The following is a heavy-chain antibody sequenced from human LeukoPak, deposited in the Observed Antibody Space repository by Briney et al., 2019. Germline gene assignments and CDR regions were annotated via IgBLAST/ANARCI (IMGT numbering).Heavy chain of an antibody. Sequence: PSDTLSLTCTVSGDSISSYYWSWIRQPPGKGLEWIGYIYYIGSTNYNPSLKSRVTISLDTSKNQFSLKLSSVTAADTAVYYCARDYAFDIWGQGTLVTVSS. V-gene: IGHV4-59*01. CDR2: IYYIGST. J-gene: IGHJ3*02. CDR1: GDSISSYY. CDR3: ARDYAFDI.